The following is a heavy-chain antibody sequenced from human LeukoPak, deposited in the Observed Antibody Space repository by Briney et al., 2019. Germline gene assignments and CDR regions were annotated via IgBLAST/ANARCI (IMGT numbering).Heavy chain of an antibody. CDR3: AKDFPHYYEMPHGMDV. V-gene: IGHV3-48*03. CDR1: GFGFGQYE. D-gene: IGHD3-22*01. Sequence: PGGSLRLSCAASGFGFGQYEMNWVRQAPGKGLEWIAYISVRAGTIYYGDSAEGRFTISRDDAKNSLYLQMNGLRVEDTAIYYCAKDFPHYYEMPHGMDVWGQGTTVTV. J-gene: IGHJ6*02. CDR2: ISVRAGTI.